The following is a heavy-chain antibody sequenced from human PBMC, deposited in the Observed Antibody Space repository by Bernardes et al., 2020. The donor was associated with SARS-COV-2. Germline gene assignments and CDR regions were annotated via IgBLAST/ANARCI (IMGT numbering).Heavy chain of an antibody. CDR3: ARRTGNYWAGETFDI. CDR2: LYSSGRA. V-gene: IGHV4-61*02. J-gene: IGHJ3*02. Sequence: SETLSLTCTVSGGSISSGNYYWNWIRQPAGKGLEWIGRLYSSGRASYNPSLKSRVTISADTSNNQFSLNLRSVTAADTAIYYCARRTGNYWAGETFDIWGQGTMVTVSS. CDR1: GGSISSGNYY. D-gene: IGHD3-9*01.